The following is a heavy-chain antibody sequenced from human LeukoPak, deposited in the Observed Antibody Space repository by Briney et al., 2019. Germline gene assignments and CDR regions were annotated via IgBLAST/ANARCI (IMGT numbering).Heavy chain of an antibody. V-gene: IGHV4-4*07. CDR2: IYTSGST. D-gene: IGHD3-9*01. CDR1: GGSISSYY. Sequence: KPSETLSLTCTVSGGSISSYYWSWIRQPAGKGLEWIGRIYTSGSTNYNPSLKSRVTMSVDTSKNQFSLKLSSVTAADTAVYYCARDTRLTEGIYYYYYMDVWGKGTTVTVSS. CDR3: ARDTRLTEGIYYYYYMDV. J-gene: IGHJ6*03.